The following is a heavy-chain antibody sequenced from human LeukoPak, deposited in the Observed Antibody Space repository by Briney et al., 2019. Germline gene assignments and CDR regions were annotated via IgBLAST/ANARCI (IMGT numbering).Heavy chain of an antibody. CDR1: GFTFSSYS. J-gene: IGHJ5*01. D-gene: IGHD3-22*01. Sequence: GGSLRLSCAASGFTFSSYSMNWVRQAPGKGLEWVSAISGSGGSTYYADSVKGRFTISRDNSKDTLYLQMNSLRPEDTAVYYCAKDGRSLDYYDTNDYINWFVSGAQGTLVTVSS. CDR2: ISGSGGST. CDR3: AKDGRSLDYYDTNDYINWFVS. V-gene: IGHV3-23*01.